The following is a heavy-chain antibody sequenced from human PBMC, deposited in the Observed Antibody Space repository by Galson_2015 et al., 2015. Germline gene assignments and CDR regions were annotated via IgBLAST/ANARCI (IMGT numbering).Heavy chain of an antibody. Sequence: SVKVSCKASGYTFTSYGISWVRQAPGQGLEWMGWISAYNGNTNYAQKLQGRVTMTTDTSTSTAYMELRSLRSDDTAVYYCARGGPSGYCSSTSCPFGYWGQGTLVTVSS. D-gene: IGHD2-2*01. CDR2: ISAYNGNT. J-gene: IGHJ4*02. CDR3: ARGGPSGYCSSTSCPFGY. V-gene: IGHV1-18*01. CDR1: GYTFTSYG.